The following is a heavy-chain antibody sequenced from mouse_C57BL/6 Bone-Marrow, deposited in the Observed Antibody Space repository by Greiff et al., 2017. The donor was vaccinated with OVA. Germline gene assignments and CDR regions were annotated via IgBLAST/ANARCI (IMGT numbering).Heavy chain of an antibody. J-gene: IGHJ4*01. CDR1: GYTFTDYN. Sequence: VQLQQSGPELVKPGASVKIPCKASGYTFTDYNMDWVKQSHGKSLEWIGDINPNNGGTIYNQKFKGKATLTVDKSSSTAYMELRSLTSEDTAVYYCASGLSPMDYWGQGTSVTVSS. CDR2: INPNNGGT. V-gene: IGHV1-18*01. D-gene: IGHD3-1*01. CDR3: ASGLSPMDY.